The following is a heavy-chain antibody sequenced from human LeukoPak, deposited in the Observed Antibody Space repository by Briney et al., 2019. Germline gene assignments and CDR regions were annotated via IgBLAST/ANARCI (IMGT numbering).Heavy chain of an antibody. J-gene: IGHJ4*02. V-gene: IGHV3-53*01. Sequence: GGSPRLSCTASGFTFGDYGMSWVRRAPGKGLEWVSAIHSGGTIFYADSVKGRFTISRDNSKNTLYLQMNSLRADDTAMYYCARDYYGSGKDWGQGTLVTVSS. D-gene: IGHD3-10*01. CDR1: GFTFGDYG. CDR3: ARDYYGSGKD. CDR2: IHSGGTI.